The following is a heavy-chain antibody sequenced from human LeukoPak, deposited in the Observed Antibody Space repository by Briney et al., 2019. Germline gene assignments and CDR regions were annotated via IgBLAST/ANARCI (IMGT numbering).Heavy chain of an antibody. V-gene: IGHV4-59*06. Sequence: PSETLSLTCTVSGGSISSYYWSWIRQPPGKGLEWIGYIYYSGSTYYNPSLKSRVTISVDTSKNQFSLKLSSVTAADTAVYYCARVREAYDKFFDYWGQGTLVTVSS. J-gene: IGHJ4*02. CDR3: ARVREAYDKFFDY. CDR1: GGSISSYY. D-gene: IGHD2-21*01. CDR2: IYYSGST.